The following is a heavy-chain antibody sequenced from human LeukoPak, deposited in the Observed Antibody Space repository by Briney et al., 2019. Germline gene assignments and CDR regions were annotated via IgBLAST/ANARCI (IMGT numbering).Heavy chain of an antibody. V-gene: IGHV3-23*01. CDR3: AKWGDYDILTGYYDPDY. CDR1: GFTVTNYA. CDR2: ISGRDDST. Sequence: GGSLRLSCAASGFTVTNYAMYWVRQAPGKGLEWVSAISGRDDSTYYADSVKGRFTISRDTSKNTLFLQMNSLRAEDTAVYYCAKWGDYDILTGYYDPDYWSQGTLVTVSS. D-gene: IGHD3-9*01. J-gene: IGHJ4*02.